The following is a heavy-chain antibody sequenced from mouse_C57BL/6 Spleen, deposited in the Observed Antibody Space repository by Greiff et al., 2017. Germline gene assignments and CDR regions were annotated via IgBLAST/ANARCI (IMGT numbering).Heavy chain of an antibody. V-gene: IGHV10-1*01. CDR3: VRPTGSSPFAY. CDR2: IRSKSNNYAT. CDR1: GFSFNTYA. J-gene: IGHJ3*01. Sequence: EVMLVESGGGLVQPKGSLKLSCAASGFSFNTYAMNWVRQAPGKGLEWVARIRSKSNNYATYYADSVKDRFTISRDDSESMLYLQMNNLKTEDTDMDCCVRPTGSSPFAYWGQGTLVTVSA. D-gene: IGHD1-1*01.